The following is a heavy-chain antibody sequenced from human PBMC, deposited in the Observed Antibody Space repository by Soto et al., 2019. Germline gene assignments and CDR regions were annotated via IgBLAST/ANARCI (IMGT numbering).Heavy chain of an antibody. V-gene: IGHV4-59*08. D-gene: IGHD3-16*02. J-gene: IGHJ4*02. Sequence: SETLSLTCTVSGGSISSYYWSWIRQPPGKGLEWIGYIYYSGSTNYNPSLKSRVTISVDTSKNQFSLKLGSVTAADTAVYYCARRVDYVWGSYRYSPYFDYWGQGTLVTVSS. CDR3: ARRVDYVWGSYRYSPYFDY. CDR2: IYYSGST. CDR1: GGSISSYY.